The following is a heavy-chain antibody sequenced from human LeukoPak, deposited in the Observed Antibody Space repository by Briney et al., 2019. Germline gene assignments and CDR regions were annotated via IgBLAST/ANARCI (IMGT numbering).Heavy chain of an antibody. CDR3: RTVDGSTGPPFDY. Sequence: PGGSLRLSCAGYGFTFSHSWMNWVRQAPGKGLEWVGRLKSTGDGETTDYAAPVKGRFTISRDDSKSTLYLQMNSLKTEDTAVYNCRTVDGSTGPPFDYWGQGTLVTVSS. J-gene: IGHJ4*02. CDR2: LKSTGDGETT. D-gene: IGHD3-22*01. CDR1: GFTFSHSW. V-gene: IGHV3-15*01.